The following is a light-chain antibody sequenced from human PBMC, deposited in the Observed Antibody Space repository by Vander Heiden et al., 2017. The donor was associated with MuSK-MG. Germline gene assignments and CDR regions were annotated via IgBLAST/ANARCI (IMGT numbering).Light chain of an antibody. CDR1: SSDVGRYNY. J-gene: IGLJ1*01. CDR3: SSFTTTSGYV. V-gene: IGLV2-14*01. CDR2: HVS. Sequence: QSDLTQPASVSGSPGQPITISCTGTSSDVGRYNYVSWYQQHPGKAPKLLIYHVSNRPSGVSYRFSGSKSGNTASLTISGLQAEDEADYYCSSFTTTSGYVFGTGTKVTVL.